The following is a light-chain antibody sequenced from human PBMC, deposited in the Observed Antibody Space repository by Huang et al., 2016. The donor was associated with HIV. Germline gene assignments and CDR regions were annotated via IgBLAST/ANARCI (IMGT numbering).Light chain of an antibody. CDR2: ATS. CDR3: QQSYGNYT. Sequence: DIQMTQSPSSLSASVGDRVTITCRASQSISSFLSWYQHKPGKAPKLLIYATSSLQSGVPSRFSGIGSGTEFTLTITSLQPEDFATYYCQQSYGNYTFGQGSKLEIK. CDR1: QSISSF. V-gene: IGKV1-39*01. J-gene: IGKJ2*01.